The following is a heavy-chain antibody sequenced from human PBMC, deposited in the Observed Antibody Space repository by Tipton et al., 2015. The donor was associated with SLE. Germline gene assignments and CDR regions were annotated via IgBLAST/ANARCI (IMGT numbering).Heavy chain of an antibody. CDR1: GGSISSGGYY. CDR3: ARDLGITGTTPRGMDV. D-gene: IGHD1-20*01. CDR2: IYYSGST. Sequence: TLSLTCTVSGGSISSGGYYWSWIRQHPGKGLEWIGYIYYSGSTYYNPSLKSRVTISVDTSKNQFSLKLSSVTAADTAVYYCARDLGITGTTPRGMDVWGQGTTVTVSS. V-gene: IGHV4-31*03. J-gene: IGHJ6*02.